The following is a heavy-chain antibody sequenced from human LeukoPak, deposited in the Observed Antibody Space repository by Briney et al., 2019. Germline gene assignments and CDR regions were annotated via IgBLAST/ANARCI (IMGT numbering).Heavy chain of an antibody. CDR1: GYDFSTKW. J-gene: IGHJ5*02. V-gene: IGHV5-51*01. D-gene: IGHD4-17*01. Sequence: GESLKISCQTSGYDFSTKWIGWVRQMPGKGLEWMGIIYPLESITKYSPAFQGHVTLTADTSINTAFLQWTSLKASDTAIYYCARLAPDYADYWFDPWGQETLVTVSS. CDR2: IYPLESIT. CDR3: ARLAPDYADYWFDP.